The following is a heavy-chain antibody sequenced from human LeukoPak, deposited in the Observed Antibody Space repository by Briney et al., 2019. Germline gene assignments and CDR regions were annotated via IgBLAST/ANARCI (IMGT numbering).Heavy chain of an antibody. V-gene: IGHV3-33*03. CDR3: ASGSPAGDY. CDR2: IWHDGSQK. J-gene: IGHJ4*02. D-gene: IGHD1-26*01. CDR1: GFTFSGSG. Sequence: PGRSRRLSCEASGFTFSGSGMHWVRRTPGKGLEWVAVIWHDGSQKYYGDSVKGRFTISRDNAKNSLYLEMTSLRAEDTAVYYCASGSPAGDYWGQGTLVTVSS.